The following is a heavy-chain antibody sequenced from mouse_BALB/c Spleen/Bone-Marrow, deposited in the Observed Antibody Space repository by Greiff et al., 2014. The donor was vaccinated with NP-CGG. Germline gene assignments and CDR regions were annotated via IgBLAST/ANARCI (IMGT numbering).Heavy chain of an antibody. J-gene: IGHJ2*01. D-gene: IGHD2-4*01. CDR1: GYTFTSYW. V-gene: IGHV1S132*01. Sequence: VQLQESGAELVKPGASVNLSCKTSGYTFTSYWIQWVKQRPGQGLGWIGEIFPGTGTTYYNEKFKDKATLTIDTSSSTAYMQLSSLTSEDSAVYFCARKGISTVIATAYYFDYWGQGSTLTVSS. CDR2: IFPGTGTT. CDR3: ARKGISTVIATAYYFDY.